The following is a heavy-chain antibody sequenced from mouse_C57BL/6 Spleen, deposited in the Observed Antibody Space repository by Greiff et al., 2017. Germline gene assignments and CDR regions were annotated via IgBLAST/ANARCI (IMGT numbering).Heavy chain of an antibody. V-gene: IGHV1-15*01. CDR3: TRTIYYGSRKGYFDV. CDR1: GYTFTDYE. Sequence: VQLQQSGAELVRPGASVTLSCKASGYTFTDYEMHWVKQTPVHGLEWIGAIDPETGGTAYNQKFKGKAILTADKSSSTAYMELRSLTSEDSAVYYCTRTIYYGSRKGYFDVWGTGTTVTVSS. D-gene: IGHD1-1*01. J-gene: IGHJ1*03. CDR2: IDPETGGT.